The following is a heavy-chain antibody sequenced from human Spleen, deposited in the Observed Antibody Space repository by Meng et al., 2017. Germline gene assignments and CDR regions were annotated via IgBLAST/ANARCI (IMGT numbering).Heavy chain of an antibody. CDR1: GFIFSDYY. Sequence: GESLKISCSASGFIFSDYYMGWIRQAPGKGLEWVSYISGSGTTIYYGDSVKGRFTISRDNAKNSLYLQMNTLRAEDTAVYYCATEKHENVWGTYRYYYFDNWGLGTLVTVSS. CDR2: ISGSGTTI. D-gene: IGHD3-16*02. V-gene: IGHV3-11*01. J-gene: IGHJ4*02. CDR3: ATEKHENVWGTYRYYYFDN.